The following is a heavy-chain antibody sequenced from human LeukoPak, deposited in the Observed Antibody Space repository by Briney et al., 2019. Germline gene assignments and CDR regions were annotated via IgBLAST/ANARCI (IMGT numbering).Heavy chain of an antibody. CDR3: ARHGRDNWFDP. CDR1: GYSFTSYW. Sequence: GESLKISCKCSGYSFTSYWIGWGRHMPRKDLEWMGISYPGGSDTRYNPSFQGQVTISADKSISTAYLQWSSLNAADTAVYYCARHGRDNWFDPWGQGTLVTVSS. CDR2: SYPGGSDT. J-gene: IGHJ5*02. V-gene: IGHV5-51*01.